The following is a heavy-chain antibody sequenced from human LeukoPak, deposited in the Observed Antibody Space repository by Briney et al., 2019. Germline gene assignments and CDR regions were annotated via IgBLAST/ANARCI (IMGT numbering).Heavy chain of an antibody. J-gene: IGHJ4*02. CDR2: IGHTGSIT. CDR3: AREETYYYGSGSYSRRYYFDF. Sequence: GGSLRLSCAGSGFTFSSYSMNWVRHAPGKGLEWVSYIGHTGSITDYADSVKGRFTISRDNAKNSLYLQMNTLRAEDTAVYYCAREETYYYGSGSYSRRYYFDFWGQGTLVTVSS. D-gene: IGHD3-10*01. CDR1: GFTFSSYS. V-gene: IGHV3-48*01.